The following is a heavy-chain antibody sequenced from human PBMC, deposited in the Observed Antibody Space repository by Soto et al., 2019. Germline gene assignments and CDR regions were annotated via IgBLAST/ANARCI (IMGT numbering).Heavy chain of an antibody. D-gene: IGHD3-3*01. CDR1: GFTFTKSA. J-gene: IGHJ6*02. V-gene: IGHV3-23*01. CDR3: AKGHDLWSGYSYYYGMYV. CDR2: ISGRGAGT. Sequence: PGGSLRPSCAASGFTFTKSAMIWVRQAPGKGLQWVSGISGRGAGTSYGGSVTGCFTISRDNAKNTVYLQMNSLRADDTAVYFCAKGHDLWSGYSYYYGMYVWGQGTTVTVSS.